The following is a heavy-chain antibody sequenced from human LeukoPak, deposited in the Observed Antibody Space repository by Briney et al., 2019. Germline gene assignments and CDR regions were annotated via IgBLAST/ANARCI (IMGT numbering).Heavy chain of an antibody. Sequence: SEALSLTCTVSGGSISSYYWSWIRQPPGKGLEWIGYIYYSGSTNYNPSLKSRVTISVDTSKNQFSLKLSSVTAADTAVYYCARSWGYFDYWGQGTLVTVSS. CDR3: ARSWGYFDY. D-gene: IGHD3-16*01. J-gene: IGHJ4*02. V-gene: IGHV4-59*01. CDR2: IYYSGST. CDR1: GGSISSYY.